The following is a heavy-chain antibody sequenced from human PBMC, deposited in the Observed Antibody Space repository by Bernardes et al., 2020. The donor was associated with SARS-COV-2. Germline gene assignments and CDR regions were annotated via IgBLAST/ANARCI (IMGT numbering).Heavy chain of an antibody. D-gene: IGHD6-13*01. V-gene: IGHV4-59*02. CDR3: ARSRPSSSAWFPVGMDV. J-gene: IGHJ6*02. Sequence: SETLSLTCTVSGGSVGGYYWNWIRQPPGKGLEWLGYGYASGHSNYNPSLKSRVTISVDTSKNQISLKLSPVTTADTAVYYCARSRPSSSAWFPVGMDVWGQGTTVTVSS. CDR1: GGSVGGYY. CDR2: GYASGHS.